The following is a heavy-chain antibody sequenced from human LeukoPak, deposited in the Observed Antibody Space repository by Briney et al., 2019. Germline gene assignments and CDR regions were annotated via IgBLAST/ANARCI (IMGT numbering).Heavy chain of an antibody. CDR3: ARGTLYSGWSYYFDY. CDR1: GGSISSGTCY. V-gene: IGHV4-61*02. CDR2: IYTSGST. J-gene: IGHJ4*02. Sequence: SETLSLTCTVSGGSISSGTCYWSWIRQPAGKGLEWIGRIYTSGSTNYNPSLKSRVTISVDTSKNQFSLKLSSVTAADTAMYYCARGTLYSGWSYYFDYWGQGSQVTVSS. D-gene: IGHD6-19*01.